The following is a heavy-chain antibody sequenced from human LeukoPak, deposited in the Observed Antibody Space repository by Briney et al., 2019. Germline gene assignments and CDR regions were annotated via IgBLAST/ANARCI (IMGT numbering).Heavy chain of an antibody. CDR2: IYYSGST. J-gene: IGHJ3*02. CDR3: ARVTYYYDSSGYNNAFDI. Sequence: PSETLSLTCTVSGGSISSYYWSWVRQPPGKGLEWVGYIYYSGSTNYNPSLKRRVTISVGTSKNQFSLKLSSVTAADTAVYYCARVTYYYDSSGYNNAFDIWGQGTMVTVSS. V-gene: IGHV4-59*01. CDR1: GGSISSYY. D-gene: IGHD3-22*01.